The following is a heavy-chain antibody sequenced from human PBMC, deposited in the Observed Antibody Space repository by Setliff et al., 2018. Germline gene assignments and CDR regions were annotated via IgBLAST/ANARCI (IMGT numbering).Heavy chain of an antibody. V-gene: IGHV7-4-1*02. Sequence: ASVKVSCKASGYTFTSYAMNWVRQAPGQGLEWMGWINTNTGNPTYAKGFTGRFVFSLDTSVSTAYLQISSLKAEDTAVYYCARPYSSSARWYFDLWGRGTLVTVSS. CDR3: ARPYSSSARWYFDL. CDR2: INTNTGNP. CDR1: GYTFTSYA. J-gene: IGHJ2*01. D-gene: IGHD6-6*01.